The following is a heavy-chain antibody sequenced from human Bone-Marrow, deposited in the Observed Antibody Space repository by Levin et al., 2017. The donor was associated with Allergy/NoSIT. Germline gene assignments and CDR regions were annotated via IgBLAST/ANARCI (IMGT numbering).Heavy chain of an antibody. CDR2: IKPDGSEK. V-gene: IGHV3-7*01. Sequence: QAGGSLRLSCAASGFTFSTYWMSWVRQAPGKGLEWVAKIKPDGSEKHYMDSVEGRFTISRDNGKNSLDLQMSSLRVEDTAVFYCARYHPYPRTGEFDLWGQGTLVIVSP. D-gene: IGHD3-9*01. CDR3: ARYHPYPRTGEFDL. J-gene: IGHJ4*02. CDR1: GFTFSTYW.